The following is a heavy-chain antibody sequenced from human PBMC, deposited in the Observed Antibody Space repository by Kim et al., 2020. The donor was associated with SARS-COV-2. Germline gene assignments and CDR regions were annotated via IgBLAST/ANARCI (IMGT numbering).Heavy chain of an antibody. V-gene: IGHV3-23*01. CDR2: ISGSGGST. Sequence: GGSLRLSCAASGFTFSSYAMSWVRQAPGKGLEWVSAISGSGGSTYYADSVKGRFTISRDNSKNTLYLQMNSLRAEDTAVYYCAKDQRYYDFWSGYYFGAGDGAFQDHDGYFDLWGRGTLVTVSS. CDR3: AKDQRYYDFWSGYYFGAGDGAFQDHDGYFDL. CDR1: GFTFSSYA. J-gene: IGHJ2*01. D-gene: IGHD3-3*01.